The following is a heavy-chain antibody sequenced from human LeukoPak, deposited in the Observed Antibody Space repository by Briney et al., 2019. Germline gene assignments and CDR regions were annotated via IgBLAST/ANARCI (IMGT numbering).Heavy chain of an antibody. J-gene: IGHJ4*02. V-gene: IGHV3-53*01. CDR1: GFAVSSNY. Sequence: PGGSLRLSCAASGFAVSSNYMSWVRQAPGKGLEWVSVIYSGGSTYYADTVKGRFTISRDNSKNTLYLQMNSLRAEDTAVYYCARDDGGNYGLDYWGQGTLVTVSS. D-gene: IGHD4/OR15-4a*01. CDR3: ARDDGGNYGLDY. CDR2: IYSGGST.